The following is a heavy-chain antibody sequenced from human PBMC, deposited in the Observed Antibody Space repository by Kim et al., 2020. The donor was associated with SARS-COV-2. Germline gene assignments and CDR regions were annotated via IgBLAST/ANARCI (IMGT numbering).Heavy chain of an antibody. Sequence: ASVKVSCKVSGYTLTELSMHWVRQAPGKGLEWMGGFDPEDGETIYAQKFQGRVTMTEDTSTDTAYMELSSLRSEDTAVYYCATGIAASGYYYYYGMDVWGRGTTVTVSS. CDR2: FDPEDGET. V-gene: IGHV1-24*01. J-gene: IGHJ6*04. CDR1: GYTLTELS. CDR3: ATGIAASGYYYYYGMDV. D-gene: IGHD6-13*01.